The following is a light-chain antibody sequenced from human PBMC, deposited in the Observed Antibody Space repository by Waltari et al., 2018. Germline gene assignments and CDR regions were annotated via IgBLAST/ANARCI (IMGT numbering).Light chain of an antibody. CDR3: AAWEDSLNGVV. CDR1: SSHIGRTT. V-gene: IGLV1-44*01. CDR2: SNN. J-gene: IGLJ2*01. Sequence: QSVLTQPPSASGTHGQTVTISYSGSSSHIGRTTATWYRQLPGTAPTLLIYSNNQRPSGVSDRFSGSKSGTSASLAISGLQSEDEADYYCAAWEDSLNGVVFGGGTKLTVL.